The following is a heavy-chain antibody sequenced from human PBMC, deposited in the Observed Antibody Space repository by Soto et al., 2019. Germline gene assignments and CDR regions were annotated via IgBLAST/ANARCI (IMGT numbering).Heavy chain of an antibody. J-gene: IGHJ3*02. CDR3: ARQPAVTIGGAFDI. CDR2: IDHNGSYT. V-gene: IGHV5-10-1*01. Sequence: GESLNISRKGSGYRLTSYWISLVRQMPGKGLEGMGGIDHNGSYTNYSPSFQGHVTISADKSISNAYLQWSSLKASDTAMYYCARQPAVTIGGAFDIWGQGTMVTVS. D-gene: IGHD3-16*01. CDR1: GYRLTSYW.